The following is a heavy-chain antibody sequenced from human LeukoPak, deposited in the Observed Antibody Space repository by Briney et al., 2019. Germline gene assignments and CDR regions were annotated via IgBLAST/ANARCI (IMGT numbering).Heavy chain of an antibody. V-gene: IGHV3-66*02. CDR2: IYSGGST. CDR1: GFTVSRNY. D-gene: IGHD6-19*01. J-gene: IGHJ4*02. Sequence: PGGSLRLSCAASGFTVSRNYMSWVRQAPGKGLEWVSVIYSGGSTYYADSVKGRFTISRDNVKNTLYFQMNSLRVEDTAVYYCARDGSSGWSGIDYWGQGTLVTVSS. CDR3: ARDGSSGWSGIDY.